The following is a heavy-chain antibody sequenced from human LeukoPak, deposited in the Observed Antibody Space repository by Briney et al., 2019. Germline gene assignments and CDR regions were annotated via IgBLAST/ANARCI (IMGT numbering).Heavy chain of an antibody. Sequence: GGSLRLSCAASGFTFSSYEMNWVRQAPGKGLEWVSYISSSGSTIYYADSVKGRFTISRDNAKNSLYLQMNSLGAEDTAVYYCARNAVFPALGGMDVWGQGTTVTVSS. CDR3: ARNAVFPALGGMDV. CDR2: ISSSGSTI. J-gene: IGHJ6*02. V-gene: IGHV3-48*03. CDR1: GFTFSSYE. D-gene: IGHD2-2*01.